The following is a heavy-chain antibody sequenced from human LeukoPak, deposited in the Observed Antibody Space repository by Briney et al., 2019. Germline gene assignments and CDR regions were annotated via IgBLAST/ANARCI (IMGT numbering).Heavy chain of an antibody. CDR1: GFTFSSYW. CDR3: ARDLGPIYSNIWYDAFDI. CDR2: IKQDGSEK. J-gene: IGHJ3*02. V-gene: IGHV3-7*01. D-gene: IGHD4-11*01. Sequence: GGSLRLSCAASGFTFSSYWMSWVRQAPGKGLEWVANIKQDGSEKYYVDSVKGRFTISRDNAKNSLYLQMNSLTAEDTAVYYCARDLGPIYSNIWYDAFDIWGQGTMVTVSS.